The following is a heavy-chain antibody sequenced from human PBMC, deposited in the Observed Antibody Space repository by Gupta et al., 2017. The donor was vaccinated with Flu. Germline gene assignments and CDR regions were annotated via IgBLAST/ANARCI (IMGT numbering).Heavy chain of an antibody. CDR3: ARRGVDKRHIVVVTARKNFAFDI. Sequence: QVQLQESGPGLVKPSETLSLTCAVSGYSISSGYYWGWIRQPPGQGLEWIGSIYHSGSTYYNPSLKSRVTISVDTSKNQFSLKLSSVTAADTAVYYCARRGVDKRHIVVVTARKNFAFDIWGQGTMVTVSS. CDR1: GYSISSGYY. V-gene: IGHV4-38-2*01. J-gene: IGHJ3*02. CDR2: IYHSGST. D-gene: IGHD2-21*02.